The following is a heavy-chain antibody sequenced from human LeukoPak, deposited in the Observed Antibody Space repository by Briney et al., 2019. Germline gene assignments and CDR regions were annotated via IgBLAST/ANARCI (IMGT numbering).Heavy chain of an antibody. CDR2: ISGSGGST. J-gene: IGHJ4*02. D-gene: IGHD6-19*01. CDR1: GFTFSSYA. CDR3: AKPPYSSGWYGWGY. Sequence: PGGSLRLSCAASGFTFSSYAMSWVRQAPGKGLEWVSAISGSGGSTYYADSVKGRFTISRDNSKNTLYLQMNSLRAEDTAVYYCAKPPYSSGWYGWGYWGQGTLVTVSS. V-gene: IGHV3-23*01.